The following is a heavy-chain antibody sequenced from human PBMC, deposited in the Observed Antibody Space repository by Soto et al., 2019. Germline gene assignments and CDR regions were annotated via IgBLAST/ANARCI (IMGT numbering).Heavy chain of an antibody. CDR3: AKLRDFVVLPAGILDY. V-gene: IGHV3-20*04. Sequence: GGSLRLSCAASGLTFDDYGMSWVRQAPGKGLEWVSGINWNGGSIGYADSVKGRFTISRDNAKNSLYLQMNSLRAEDTALYYCAKLRDFVVLPAGILDYWGPGTLVTVSS. CDR1: GLTFDDYG. J-gene: IGHJ4*02. CDR2: INWNGGSI. D-gene: IGHD2-8*01.